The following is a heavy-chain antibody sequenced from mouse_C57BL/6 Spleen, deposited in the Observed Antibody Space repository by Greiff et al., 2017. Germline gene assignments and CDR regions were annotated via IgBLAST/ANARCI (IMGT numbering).Heavy chain of an antibody. Sequence: QVQLQQPGAELVKPGASVKLSCKASGYTFTSYWMHWVKQRPGQGLEWIGMIHPNSGSTNYNEKFKSKATLTVDKSSSTAYMQLSSLTSEDSAVYYCARDFGITTVVPYYAMDYWGQGTSVTVSS. CDR3: ARDFGITTVVPYYAMDY. D-gene: IGHD1-1*01. V-gene: IGHV1-64*01. CDR2: IHPNSGST. CDR1: GYTFTSYW. J-gene: IGHJ4*01.